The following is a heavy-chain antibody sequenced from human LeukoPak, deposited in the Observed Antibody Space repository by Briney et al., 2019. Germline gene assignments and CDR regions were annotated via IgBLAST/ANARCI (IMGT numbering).Heavy chain of an antibody. Sequence: ASVKVSCKASGYTFTSYAMHWVRQAPGQRLEWMGWINAGNGNTKYSQKFQGRVTITRDTSASTAYMELSSLRSEDTAVYYCARGPMWNDIVVVPAAPGGLYGSGNGPINRRYYYGMDVWGQGTTVTVSS. CDR3: ARGPMWNDIVVVPAAPGGLYGSGNGPINRRYYYGMDV. D-gene: IGHD2-2*01. V-gene: IGHV1-3*01. J-gene: IGHJ6*02. CDR2: INAGNGNT. CDR1: GYTFTSYA.